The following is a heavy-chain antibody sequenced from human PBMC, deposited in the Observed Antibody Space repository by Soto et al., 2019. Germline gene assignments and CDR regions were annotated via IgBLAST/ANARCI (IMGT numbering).Heavy chain of an antibody. V-gene: IGHV1-46*03. CDR2: VNPSGGST. CDR1: GYTFTSYY. J-gene: IGHJ5*02. D-gene: IGHD3-16*01. Sequence: QVQLVQSGAEVKKPGASVKVSCKASGYTFTSYYMHWVRQAPGQGLEWMGRVNPSGGSTSYAQKFQGRVTMTRDTSTRTVYMKLSSLRSEDTAVYYCVRDFDYDSNWFDPWGQGTLVTVSS. CDR3: VRDFDYDSNWFDP.